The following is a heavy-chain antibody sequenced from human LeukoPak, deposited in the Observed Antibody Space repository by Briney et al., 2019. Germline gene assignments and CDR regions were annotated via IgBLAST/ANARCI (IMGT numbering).Heavy chain of an antibody. D-gene: IGHD3-22*01. CDR3: ARYSYDSRGYSDSFDY. CDR2: ISSSTSTI. Sequence: GGSLRLSCAASGFTFSSYNMTWVRQAPGKGLEWVSYISSSTSTIYYADSVKGRFTISRDNAKNSLYLQMNSLRDEDTAVYYCARYSYDSRGYSDSFDYWGQGTLVTVSS. J-gene: IGHJ4*02. CDR1: GFTFSSYN. V-gene: IGHV3-48*02.